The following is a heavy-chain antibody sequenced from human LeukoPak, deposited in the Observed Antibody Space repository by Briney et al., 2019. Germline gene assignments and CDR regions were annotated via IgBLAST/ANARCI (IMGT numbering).Heavy chain of an antibody. CDR2: ISSSSSYI. J-gene: IGHJ4*02. V-gene: IGHV3-21*01. CDR1: GFTFGNSW. CDR3: ARGTTGTTYNNFDY. D-gene: IGHD1-7*01. Sequence: GGSLRLSCAASGFTFGNSWVHWVRQAPGKGLEWVSSISSSSSYIYYADSVKGRFTISRDNAKNSLYLQMNSLRAEDTAVYYCARGTTGTTYNNFDYWGQGTLVTVSS.